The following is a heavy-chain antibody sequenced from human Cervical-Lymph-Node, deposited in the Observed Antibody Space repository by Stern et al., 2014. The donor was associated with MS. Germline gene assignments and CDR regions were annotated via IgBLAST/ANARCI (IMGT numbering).Heavy chain of an antibody. CDR2: INPKSGVT. D-gene: IGHD2-2*01. CDR1: EYIFTAFY. CDR3: ARGDLVVVTSLLGRFDP. Sequence: VQLVESGAEVRKPGASVKVSCKTSEYIFTAFYIHWVRQAPGQGLEWMGRINPKSGVTKYAQKFQGRVTMTRDTSLSTAYMDLSTLRSDDTAVYYCARGDLVVVTSLLGRFDPWGQGTLVTVSS. V-gene: IGHV1-2*06. J-gene: IGHJ5*02.